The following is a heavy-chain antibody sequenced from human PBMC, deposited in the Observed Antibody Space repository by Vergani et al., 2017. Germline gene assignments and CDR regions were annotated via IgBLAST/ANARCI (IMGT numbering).Heavy chain of an antibody. V-gene: IGHV1-2*02. CDR3: ARPDDYVWGSYRYSVLSY. CDR1: GYTFTGYY. D-gene: IGHD3-16*02. J-gene: IGHJ4*02. Sequence: QVQLVQSGAEVKKPGASVKVSCKASGYTFTGYYMHWVRQAPGQGLEWMGWINPNSGGTNYAQKFQGRVTITADESTSTAYMELSSLRSEDTAVYYCARPDDYVWGSYRYSVLSYWGQGTLVTVSS. CDR2: INPNSGGT.